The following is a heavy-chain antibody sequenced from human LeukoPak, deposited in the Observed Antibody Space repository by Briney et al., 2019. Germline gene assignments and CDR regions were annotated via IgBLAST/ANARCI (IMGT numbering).Heavy chain of an antibody. D-gene: IGHD3-16*01. CDR2: ISSSGSSI. CDR1: GLTFSDYY. CDR3: AKRGGTDAFDI. V-gene: IGHV3-11*01. Sequence: GGSLRLSCAASGLTFSDYYMSWIRQAPGKGLEWVSYISSSGSSIFYADSVKGRFTISRDNAKNSLYLQMNSLRVEDTVIYYCAKRGGTDAFDIWGLGTMVTVSS. J-gene: IGHJ3*02.